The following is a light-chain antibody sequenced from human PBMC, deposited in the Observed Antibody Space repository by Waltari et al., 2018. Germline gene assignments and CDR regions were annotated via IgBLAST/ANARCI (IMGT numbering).Light chain of an antibody. J-gene: IGLJ2*01. CDR3: SSRDSSASHVL. CDR2: NKN. Sequence: SSDLTQDPAVSVALDQTVRITCQGDSLRSYYASWYQQKPGQAPVLVIYNKNNRPSGIPDRCAGSGSGNTASLIIIGAQAEDEADYYCSSRDSSASHVLFGGGTKLTVL. V-gene: IGLV3-19*01. CDR1: SLRSYY.